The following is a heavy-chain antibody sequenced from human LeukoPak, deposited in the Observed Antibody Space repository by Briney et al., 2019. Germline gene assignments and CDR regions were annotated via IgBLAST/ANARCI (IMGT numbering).Heavy chain of an antibody. V-gene: IGHV3-21*01. Sequence: GGSLRLSCGASGFTFSSYSMNWVRQAPGKGLEWTSSISSSSSYIYYADSVKGRFTISRDNAKNSLYLQMNSLRAEDTAVYYCARDHCSGGSCHNTYWGQGTLVTVSS. D-gene: IGHD2-15*01. J-gene: IGHJ4*02. CDR2: ISSSSSYI. CDR1: GFTFSSYS. CDR3: ARDHCSGGSCHNTY.